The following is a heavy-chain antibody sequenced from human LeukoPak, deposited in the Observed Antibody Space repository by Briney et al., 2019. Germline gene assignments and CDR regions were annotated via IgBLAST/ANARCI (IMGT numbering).Heavy chain of an antibody. CDR2: IDTDGSTT. D-gene: IGHD1-1*01. CDR1: GFTFSRFW. J-gene: IGHJ4*02. V-gene: IGHV3-74*01. CDR3: ARGNANHFDF. Sequence: GGSLRLSCAASGFTFSRFWMHWVRQPPGKGLVWVSRIDTDGSTTTYADSVKGRFTISRDDTWNSLFLQMNSLRAEDTAVYYCARGNANHFDFWGQGALVTVSS.